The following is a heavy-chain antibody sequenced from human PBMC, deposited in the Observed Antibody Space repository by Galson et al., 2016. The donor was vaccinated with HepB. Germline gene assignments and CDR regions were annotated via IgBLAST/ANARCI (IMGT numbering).Heavy chain of an antibody. Sequence: SLRLSCAASGFTFSGYDMHCVRQAPGKALEWVALISYDGRNKNYVDSVKGRFTISLRLNSVTVADTAVYYCARTYPTGLFDPWGQGTLVTVSS. CDR3: DP. CDR1: GFTFSGYD. J-gene: IGHJ5*02. CDR2: ISYDGRNK. D-gene: IGHD3-10*01. V-gene: IGHV3-30*03.